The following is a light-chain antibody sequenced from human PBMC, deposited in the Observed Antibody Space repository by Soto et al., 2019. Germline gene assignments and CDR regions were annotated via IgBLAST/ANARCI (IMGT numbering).Light chain of an antibody. CDR2: AAS. CDR1: QSVSNY. V-gene: IGKV1-39*01. CDR3: QQDLRPPLT. J-gene: IGKJ3*01. Sequence: DIQIAQSGSCVDAAVGGRVTMTCRASQSVSNYLNWYQQKPGKAPTLLIYAASTLQSGVPSRISGSGSGTDFTLTISSLQPEDFATYYCQQDLRPPLTFGPGTKVDIK.